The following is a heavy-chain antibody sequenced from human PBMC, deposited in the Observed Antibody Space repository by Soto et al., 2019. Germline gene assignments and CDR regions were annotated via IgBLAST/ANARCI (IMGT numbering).Heavy chain of an antibody. D-gene: IGHD4-17*01. CDR3: ARRYGPGFDY. J-gene: IGHJ4*02. V-gene: IGHV4-59*08. CDR1: GGSISSYY. Sequence: SETLSLTCTVSGGSISSYYLSWIRQPPGKGLEWIGYIYYSGSTNCNPSLKSRVTISVDTSKNQFSLKLSSVTAADTAVYYCARRYGPGFDYWGQGTLVTVSS. CDR2: IYYSGST.